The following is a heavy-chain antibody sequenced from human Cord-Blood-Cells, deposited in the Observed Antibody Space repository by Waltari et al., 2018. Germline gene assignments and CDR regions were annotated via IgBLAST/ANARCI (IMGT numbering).Heavy chain of an antibody. CDR1: GYTFTSYY. J-gene: IGHJ4*02. CDR3: ARDREVGEGGSGSYYNFLY. CDR2: INPSGGST. D-gene: IGHD3-10*01. Sequence: QVQLVQSGAEVKKPGASVKVSCKASGYTFTSYYMHWVRQAHGHGLEWMGIINPSGGSTSYAQKFQGRVTMTRDTSTSTVYMELSSLRSEDTAVYYCARDREVGEGGSGSYYNFLYWGQGTLVTVSS. V-gene: IGHV1-46*01.